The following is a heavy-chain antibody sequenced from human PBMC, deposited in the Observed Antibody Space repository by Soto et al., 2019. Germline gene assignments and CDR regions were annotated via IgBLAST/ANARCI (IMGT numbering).Heavy chain of an antibody. CDR2: IYSGGDT. J-gene: IGHJ4*02. D-gene: IGHD2-21*02. Sequence: PGGSLRLSCAVSEITVRSHYLSWVRQAPGKGLEWVSIIYSGGDTYYTDSVKGRFTISRDNVKNTLYLQMNNLRAEDTAVYYCARSAYCGADCYSGFDYWGQGTLVTVSS. CDR3: ARSAYCGADCYSGFDY. CDR1: EITVRSHY. V-gene: IGHV3-66*01.